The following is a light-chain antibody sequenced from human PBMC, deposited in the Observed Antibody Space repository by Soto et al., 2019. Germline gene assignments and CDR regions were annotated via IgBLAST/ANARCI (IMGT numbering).Light chain of an antibody. CDR2: EVT. J-gene: IGLJ2*01. CDR1: SSDVGGYNC. V-gene: IGLV2-8*01. Sequence: QSVLTQPASVSGSPGQSITISCTGTSSDVGGYNCVSWYQQHPGKAPKLMIYEVTKRPSGVPDRFSGSKSDNTASLTVSGLQAEDEADYYCSSYAGSNTVIFGGGTKVTVL. CDR3: SSYAGSNTVI.